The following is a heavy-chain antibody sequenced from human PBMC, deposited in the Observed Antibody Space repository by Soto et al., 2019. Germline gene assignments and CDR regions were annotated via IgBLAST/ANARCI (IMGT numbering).Heavy chain of an antibody. Sequence: ASVKVSCKASGYTFTIYGISWVLQTPGQGLEWMGWISAYNGNTNYAQKLQGRVTMTTDTSTSTAYMELRSLRSDDTAVYYCARPSGSYPYYYYGMDAWGQGTTVTVSS. J-gene: IGHJ6*02. V-gene: IGHV1-18*01. CDR3: ARPSGSYPYYYYGMDA. CDR1: GYTFTIYG. D-gene: IGHD1-26*01. CDR2: ISAYNGNT.